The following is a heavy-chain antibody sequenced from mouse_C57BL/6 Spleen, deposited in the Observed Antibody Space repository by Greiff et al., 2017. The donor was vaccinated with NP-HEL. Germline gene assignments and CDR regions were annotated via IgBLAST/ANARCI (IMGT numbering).Heavy chain of an antibody. Sequence: QVQLKQPGAELVRPGSSVKLSCKASGYTFTSYWMDWVKQRPGQGLEWIGNIYPSDSETHYNQKFKDKATLTVDKSSSTAYMQLSSLTSEDSAVYYCARGVTMVTTEAMDYWGQGTSVTVSS. V-gene: IGHV1-61*01. CDR3: ARGVTMVTTEAMDY. CDR2: IYPSDSET. CDR1: GYTFTSYW. J-gene: IGHJ4*01. D-gene: IGHD2-2*01.